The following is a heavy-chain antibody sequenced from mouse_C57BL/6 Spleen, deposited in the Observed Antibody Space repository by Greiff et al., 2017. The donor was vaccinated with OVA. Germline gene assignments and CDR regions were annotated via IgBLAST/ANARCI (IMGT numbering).Heavy chain of an antibody. CDR3: ARVYDGYFSPFDY. J-gene: IGHJ2*01. Sequence: QVQLQQSGAELVRPGTSVKVSCKASGYAFTNYLIEWVKQRPGQGLEWIGVINPGSGGTNYNEKFKGKATLTADKSSSTAYMQLSSLTSEDSAVYCCARVYDGYFSPFDYWGQGTTLTVSS. V-gene: IGHV1-54*01. D-gene: IGHD2-3*01. CDR1: GYAFTNYL. CDR2: INPGSGGT.